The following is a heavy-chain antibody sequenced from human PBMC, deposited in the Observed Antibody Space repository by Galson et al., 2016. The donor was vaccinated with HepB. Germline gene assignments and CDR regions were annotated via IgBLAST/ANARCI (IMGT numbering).Heavy chain of an antibody. D-gene: IGHD3-3*01. Sequence: SLRLSCAATGFTFDDYAMHWVRQAPGKGLEWVSGITNGGDTTYYADSVRGRFTISRDNSKNTLYLQMNSLRAEDTAVYYCAKVKTGGDYDFWSLDYWGQGTLVTVSS. CDR1: GFTFDDYA. CDR3: AKVKTGGDYDFWSLDY. V-gene: IGHV3-23*01. J-gene: IGHJ4*02. CDR2: ITNGGDTT.